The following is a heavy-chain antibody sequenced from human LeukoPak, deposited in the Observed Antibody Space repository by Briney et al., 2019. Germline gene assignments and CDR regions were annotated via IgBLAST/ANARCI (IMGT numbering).Heavy chain of an antibody. CDR1: GFTFSSYA. CDR2: ISYDGSNK. D-gene: IGHD3-3*01. J-gene: IGHJ6*02. V-gene: IGHV3-30*09. CDR3: AREIPYYDFWSGYKNYYGMDV. Sequence: GRSLRLSCAASGFTFSSYAMHWVRQAPGKGLEWVAVISYDGSNKYYADSVKGRFAISRDNSKNTLYLRMNSLRAEDTAVYYCAREIPYYDFWSGYKNYYGMDVWGQGTTVTVSS.